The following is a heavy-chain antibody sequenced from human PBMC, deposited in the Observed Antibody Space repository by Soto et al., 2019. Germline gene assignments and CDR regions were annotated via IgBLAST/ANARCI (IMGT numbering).Heavy chain of an antibody. J-gene: IGHJ4*02. CDR1: GGSISSSSYY. V-gene: IGHV4-39*01. CDR3: ARSGSYSYYFDY. Sequence: SETLSLTCTVSGGSISSSSYYWGWIRQPPGKGLEWIGSIYYSGSTYYNPSLKSRVTISVDTSKNQFSLKLSSVTAADTAVYYCARSGSYSYYFDYWGQGTLVTVSS. D-gene: IGHD1-26*01. CDR2: IYYSGST.